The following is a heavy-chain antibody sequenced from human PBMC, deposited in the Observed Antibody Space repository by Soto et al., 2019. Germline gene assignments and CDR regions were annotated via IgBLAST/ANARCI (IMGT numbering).Heavy chain of an antibody. CDR1: GGTFSSYA. CDR3: AIRVGATTQAFDY. Sequence: QVQLVQSGAEVKKPGSSVKVSCKASGGTFSSYAISWVRQAPGRGLEWMGGIIPIFGTANYAQKFQGRVTITADESTSSAYMELSSLRSEDTALYYYAIRVGATTQAFDYWGQGTLVTVSS. V-gene: IGHV1-69*01. D-gene: IGHD1-26*01. J-gene: IGHJ4*02. CDR2: IIPIFGTA.